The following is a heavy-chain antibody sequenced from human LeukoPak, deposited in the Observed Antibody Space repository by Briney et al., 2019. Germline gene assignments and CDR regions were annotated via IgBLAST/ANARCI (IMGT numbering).Heavy chain of an antibody. J-gene: IGHJ4*02. Sequence: GRSLRLSCAASGFTFNNYLMHWVRQAPGKGLDWVAVIVEGGTNQYYADSVKGRFTISRDNSKNTLFLQMNSLRSEDTAMYYCARVQGGGYRTADYWGQGTLVTVSS. CDR1: GFTFNNYL. CDR2: IVEGGTNQ. CDR3: ARVQGGGYRTADY. D-gene: IGHD6-19*01. V-gene: IGHV3-30*04.